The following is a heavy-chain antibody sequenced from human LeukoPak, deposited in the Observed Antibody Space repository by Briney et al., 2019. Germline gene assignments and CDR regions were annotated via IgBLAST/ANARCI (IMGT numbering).Heavy chain of an antibody. V-gene: IGHV3-74*01. CDR1: GFTFSSYW. J-gene: IGHJ4*02. CDR2: INSDGSST. Sequence: GGSLRLSCAASGFTFSSYWILWVRQAPGKGLVWVSRINSDGSSTTYADSVKGRFTISRDNAKNSLYLQMNSLRAEDTAVYYCARDVLMGVTGYWGQGTLVTVSS. CDR3: ARDVLMGVTGY. D-gene: IGHD1-20*01.